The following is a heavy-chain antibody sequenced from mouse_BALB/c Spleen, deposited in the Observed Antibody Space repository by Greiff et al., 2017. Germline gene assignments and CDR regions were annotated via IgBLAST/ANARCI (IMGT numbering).Heavy chain of an antibody. CDR1: GDSITSGY. CDR3: ARSYGNFDYAMDY. J-gene: IGHJ4*01. CDR2: INYSGNT. V-gene: IGHV3-8*02. D-gene: IGHD2-1*01. Sequence: DVKLQESGPSLVKPSQTLSLTCSVTGDSITSGYWNWVRKFPGSKLEYMGYINYSGNTYYNPSLKSRISITRDTSKNQYYLQLNSVTTEDTATYYCARSYGNFDYAMDYWGQGTSVTVSS.